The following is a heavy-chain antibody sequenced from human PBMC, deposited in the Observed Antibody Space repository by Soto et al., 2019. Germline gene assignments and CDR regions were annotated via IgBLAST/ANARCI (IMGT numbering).Heavy chain of an antibody. CDR3: AKGDSSGWYFSSFDP. D-gene: IGHD6-19*01. CDR2: ISGSGGST. J-gene: IGHJ5*02. V-gene: IGHV3-23*01. CDR1: GFTFSSYA. Sequence: GGSLRLCCAASGFTFSSYAMSWVRQAPGKGLEWVSAISGSGGSTYYADSVKGRFTISRDNSKNTLYLQMNSLRAEDTAVYYCAKGDSSGWYFSSFDPWGQGTLVTVSS.